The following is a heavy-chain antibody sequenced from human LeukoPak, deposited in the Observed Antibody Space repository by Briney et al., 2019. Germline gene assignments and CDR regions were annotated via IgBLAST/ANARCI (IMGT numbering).Heavy chain of an antibody. Sequence: GGSLRLSCAASGFTFSSYEMNWVRQAPGKGLEWVSYISSSGSTIYYADSVKGRFTISRDNAENTVYLQMNSLRVEDTAVYFCAREVVLTAISVFDYWGQGTLVSVCS. CDR2: ISSSGSTI. D-gene: IGHD2-21*02. V-gene: IGHV3-48*03. CDR1: GFTFSSYE. CDR3: AREVVLTAISVFDY. J-gene: IGHJ4*02.